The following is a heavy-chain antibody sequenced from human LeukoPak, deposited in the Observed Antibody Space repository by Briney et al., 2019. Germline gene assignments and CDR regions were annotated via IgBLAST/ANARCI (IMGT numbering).Heavy chain of an antibody. V-gene: IGHV4-38-2*02. CDR3: PRPLGYCNTVDCYRSFSI. Sequence: ASETLSLTCTVSGFSISNGYYWGWVRPSPGKGREGIGIIYDSGSTDYNPSLKRRVTMSGDTSKNQFYLKLNSVTAADTAVYYCPRPLGYCNTVDCYRSFSIWGQGIHVSVSS. CDR1: GFSISNGYY. CDR2: IYDSGST. J-gene: IGHJ4*02. D-gene: IGHD2/OR15-2a*01.